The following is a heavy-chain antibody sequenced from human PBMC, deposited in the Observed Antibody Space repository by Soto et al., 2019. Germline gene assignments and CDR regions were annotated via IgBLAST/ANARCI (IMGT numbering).Heavy chain of an antibody. CDR1: GGSISSSNW. J-gene: IGHJ6*04. Sequence: PSETLSLTCAVSGGSISSSNWWSWVRQPPGKGLEWIGEIYHSGSTNYNPSLKSRVTISVDESKNQFSLKLSSVTAADTAVYYSAGGGGSGRGNYGMDVWGRGTRVTVCS. CDR3: AGGGGSGRGNYGMDV. D-gene: IGHD1-26*01. CDR2: IYHSGST. V-gene: IGHV4-4*02.